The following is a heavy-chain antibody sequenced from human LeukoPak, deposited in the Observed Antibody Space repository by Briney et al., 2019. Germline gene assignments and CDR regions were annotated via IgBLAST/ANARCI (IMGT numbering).Heavy chain of an antibody. V-gene: IGHV1-8*03. CDR1: GYTFTSYD. Sequence: GASVKVSCKASGYTFTSYDINWVRQATGQGLEWMGWMNPNSGNTGYAQKFQGRVTITRNTSISTAYMELSSLRSEDTAVYYCARRYCSSTSCHDAFDIWGQGTMVTVSS. J-gene: IGHJ3*02. CDR2: MNPNSGNT. D-gene: IGHD2-2*01. CDR3: ARRYCSSTSCHDAFDI.